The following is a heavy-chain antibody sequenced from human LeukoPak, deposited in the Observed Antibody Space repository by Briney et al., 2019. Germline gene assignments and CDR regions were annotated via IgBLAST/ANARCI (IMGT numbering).Heavy chain of an antibody. J-gene: IGHJ4*02. CDR1: GFTFSNYD. CDR2: ISSSSSYI. Sequence: GGSLGLSCAASGFTFSNYDMHWVRQAPGKGLEWVSAISSSSSYIYYADSIKGRFTISRDNAENSLYLQMNSLRAVDTAVYFCARGEEKATITALDSWGQGTLVTVSS. D-gene: IGHD5-24*01. V-gene: IGHV3-21*01. CDR3: ARGEEKATITALDS.